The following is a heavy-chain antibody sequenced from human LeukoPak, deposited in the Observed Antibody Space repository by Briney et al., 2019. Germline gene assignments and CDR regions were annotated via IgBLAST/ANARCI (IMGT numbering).Heavy chain of an antibody. CDR3: ARVVGGGSCPYYYYYYYMDV. D-gene: IGHD2-15*01. Sequence: GGSLRLSCAASGFTVSSNYMSWVRQAPGKGLEWVSVIYSCGSTYYADSVKGRFTISRDNSKNTLYLQMNSLRAEDTAVYYCARVVGGGSCPYYYYYYYMDVWGKGTTVTVSS. J-gene: IGHJ6*03. CDR2: IYSCGST. CDR1: GFTVSSNY. V-gene: IGHV3-66*01.